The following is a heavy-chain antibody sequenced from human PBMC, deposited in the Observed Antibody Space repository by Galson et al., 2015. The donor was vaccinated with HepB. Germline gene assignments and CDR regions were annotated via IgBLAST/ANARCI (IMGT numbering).Heavy chain of an antibody. J-gene: IGHJ4*02. CDR3: ARVPRHGYCSGGSCYVFDY. D-gene: IGHD2-15*01. V-gene: IGHV3-74*01. CDR1: GFTFSSYW. CDR2: INSDGSST. Sequence: SLRLSCAASGFTFSSYWMHWVRQAPGKGLVWVSRINSDGSSTSYADSVKGRFTISRGNAKNTLYLQMNSLRAEDTAVYYCARVPRHGYCSGGSCYVFDYWGQGTLVTVSS.